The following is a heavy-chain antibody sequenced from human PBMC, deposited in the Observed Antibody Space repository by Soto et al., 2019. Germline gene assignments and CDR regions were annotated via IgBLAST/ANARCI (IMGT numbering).Heavy chain of an antibody. D-gene: IGHD3-3*01. CDR3: ARGRELRFLDRGGYYYYGMDV. CDR2: LIPLFGSA. Sequence: SVKVSCKASGGTFSNSPISWVRQAPGQGLEWMGGLIPLFGSANYAQKFQPRVTITADKSTNTAYMELNSLTSEDTAVYYCARGRELRFLDRGGYYYYGMDVWGQGTTVTVSS. CDR1: GGTFSNSP. V-gene: IGHV1-69*06. J-gene: IGHJ6*02.